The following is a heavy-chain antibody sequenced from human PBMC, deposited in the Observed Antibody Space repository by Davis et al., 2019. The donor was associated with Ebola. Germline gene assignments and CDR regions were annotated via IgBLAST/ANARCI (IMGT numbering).Heavy chain of an antibody. CDR2: VRLNGSDE. CDR1: GFSFSSYG. D-gene: IGHD3-10*01. CDR3: AKEEGRRGQWMPHFDH. V-gene: IGHV3-30*02. J-gene: IGHJ4*01. Sequence: PGGSLRLSCVASGFSFSSYGMYWVRQAPGKGLEWVAFVRLNGSDEDYRDSVKGRFTISRDNFKNMVYLQMDSLRPEDTAVYYCAKEEGRRGQWMPHFDHWGQGTLVTVSS.